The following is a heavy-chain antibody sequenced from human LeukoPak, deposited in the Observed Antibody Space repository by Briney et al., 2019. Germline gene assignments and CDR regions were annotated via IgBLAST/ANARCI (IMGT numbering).Heavy chain of an antibody. V-gene: IGHV3-21*01. CDR3: ARVAARDIVVVVAPLDP. Sequence: PGGSLRLSCAAFGFTFSSYSMNWVRQAPGKGLEWVSSISSSSSYIYYADSVKGRFTISRDNAKNSLYLQMNSLRAEDTAVYYCARVAARDIVVVVAPLDPWGQGTLVTVSS. J-gene: IGHJ5*02. CDR1: GFTFSSYS. D-gene: IGHD2-15*01. CDR2: ISSSSSYI.